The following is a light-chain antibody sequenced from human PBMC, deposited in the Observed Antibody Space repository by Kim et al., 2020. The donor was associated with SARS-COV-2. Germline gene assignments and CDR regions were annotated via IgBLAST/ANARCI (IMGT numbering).Light chain of an antibody. CDR3: SSFAGSDNYV. CDR1: SSDVGGYNY. CDR2: EVT. J-gene: IGLJ1*01. V-gene: IGLV2-8*01. Sequence: GQTGTSACAGTSSDVGGYNYVSWYQQHPGKAPKLMIYEVTKRPSGVPDRFSGSKSGYTASLTVSGLQAEDEADYYCSSFAGSDNYVFGAGTKVTVL.